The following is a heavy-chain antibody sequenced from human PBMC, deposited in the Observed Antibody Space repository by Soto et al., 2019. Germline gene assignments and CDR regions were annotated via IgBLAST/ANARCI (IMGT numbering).Heavy chain of an antibody. CDR1: GFTFSNFW. J-gene: IGHJ2*01. V-gene: IGHV3-74*01. Sequence: EVQLEESGGGSIQPGGSLRLSCSVSGFTFSNFWMHWVRQIPGKGLVWVARINGDGTSKKYADSVKGRFTISRDNVKNTLSLQMKRLNVGDTAMYYCVIDFDWYFDVWGRGTLVTVSS. CDR2: INGDGTSK. CDR3: VIDFDWYFDV.